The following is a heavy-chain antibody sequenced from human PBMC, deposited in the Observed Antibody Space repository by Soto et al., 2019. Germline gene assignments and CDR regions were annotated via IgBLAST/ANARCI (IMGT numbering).Heavy chain of an antibody. CDR1: EFTFSTYD. D-gene: IGHD6-25*01. CDR3: AKDLGDSSADDGADY. CDR2: ISSDGSNE. J-gene: IGHJ4*02. V-gene: IGHV3-30*18. Sequence: QVQLVESGGGVVQPGRSLRLSCAASEFTFSTYDMHWLRQAPGKGLEWVAVISSDGSNEYYADSVKGRFTISRDNSKNTLYVQMNSLRAEDTAVYYCAKDLGDSSADDGADYWGQGTLVTVSS.